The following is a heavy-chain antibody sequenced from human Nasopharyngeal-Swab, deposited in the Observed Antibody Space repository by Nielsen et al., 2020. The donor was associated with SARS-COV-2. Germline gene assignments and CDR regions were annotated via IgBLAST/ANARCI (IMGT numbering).Heavy chain of an antibody. J-gene: IGHJ4*02. V-gene: IGHV3-30*04. CDR2: ISYDGSNK. D-gene: IGHD3-22*01. CDR3: ARVSDYYDSSGYYFDY. Sequence: GESLKISCAASGFTFSSYAMHWVRQAPGKGLKWVAVISYDGSNKYYADSVKGRFTISRDNSKNTLYLQMNSLRAEDTAVYYCARVSDYYDSSGYYFDYWGQGTLVTVSS. CDR1: GFTFSSYA.